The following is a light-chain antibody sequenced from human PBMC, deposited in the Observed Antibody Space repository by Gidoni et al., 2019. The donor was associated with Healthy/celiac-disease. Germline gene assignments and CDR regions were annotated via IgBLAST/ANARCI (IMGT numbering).Light chain of an antibody. J-gene: IGKJ1*01. Sequence: ETVLTQSPGTLSLSPGERATLSCRASQSVSSSYLAWYQQKPGQAPRLLIYGASSRATGIPDRFSGSGSGTDFTLTISRLEPEDFAVYYCQQYGSLGTFGQGTKVEIK. CDR1: QSVSSSY. CDR2: GAS. CDR3: QQYGSLGT. V-gene: IGKV3-20*01.